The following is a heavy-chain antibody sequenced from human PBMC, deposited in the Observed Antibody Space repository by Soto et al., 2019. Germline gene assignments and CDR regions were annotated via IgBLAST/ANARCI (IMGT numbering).Heavy chain of an antibody. Sequence: GGTPRLSCVASGFNFGTYAIHWVRQAPGKGLQWVALIAYDGINTYYADSVKGRFTISRDNSKNTLYLQMNSLRAEDTAGYYCAKGGRSGWFDEWGQGSLGTVSS. D-gene: IGHD6-19*01. CDR3: AKGGRSGWFDE. J-gene: IGHJ4*02. V-gene: IGHV3-30-3*01. CDR1: GFNFGTYA. CDR2: IAYDGINT.